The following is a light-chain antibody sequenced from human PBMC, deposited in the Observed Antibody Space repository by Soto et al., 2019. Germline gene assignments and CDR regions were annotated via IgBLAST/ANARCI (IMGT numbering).Light chain of an antibody. V-gene: IGKV3D-7*01. CDR2: GAS. Sequence: EIVMTQSPATLSLSPGERATLSCRASQSVSSYYLSWYQQKPGQAPRLLIYGASTRATGIPARFSGRGSGTDFTLTISSLQPEDFAFYYCQQDYKLPSTFGQGTKVEIK. CDR3: QQDYKLPST. CDR1: QSVSSYY. J-gene: IGKJ1*01.